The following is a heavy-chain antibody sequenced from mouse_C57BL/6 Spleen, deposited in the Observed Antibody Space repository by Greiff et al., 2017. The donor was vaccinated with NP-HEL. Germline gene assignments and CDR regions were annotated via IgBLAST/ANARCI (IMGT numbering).Heavy chain of an antibody. D-gene: IGHD1-1*01. Sequence: QVQLKESGAELVRPGTSVKVSCKASGYAFTNYLIEWVKQRPGQGLEWIGVINPGSGGTTYNEKFKGKATLTADESSSTAYMQLSSLTSEDSAVYFCARLATVGAMDYWGQGTSVTVSS. CDR1: GYAFTNYL. J-gene: IGHJ4*01. CDR2: INPGSGGT. V-gene: IGHV1-54*01. CDR3: ARLATVGAMDY.